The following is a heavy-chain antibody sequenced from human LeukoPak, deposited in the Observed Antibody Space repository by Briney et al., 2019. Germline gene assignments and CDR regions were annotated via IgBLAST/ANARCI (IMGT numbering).Heavy chain of an antibody. V-gene: IGHV3-53*01. CDR1: GFTVSSNY. CDR2: IYSGGST. J-gene: IGHJ1*01. CDR3: ATSSSSAEYFQH. D-gene: IGHD6-6*01. Sequence: GGSLRLSCAASGFTVSSNYMSWVRQAPGKGLEWVSVIYSGGSTYYADSVKGRFTISRDNSKNTLYLQMNSLRAEDTAVYYCATSSSSAEYFQHWGQGTLVTVSS.